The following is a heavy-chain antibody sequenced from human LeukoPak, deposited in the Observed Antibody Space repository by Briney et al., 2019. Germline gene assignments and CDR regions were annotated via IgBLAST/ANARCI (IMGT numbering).Heavy chain of an antibody. D-gene: IGHD3-22*01. J-gene: IGHJ4*02. CDR2: ISAYNGNT. Sequence: GASVKVSCKSSGYTFTSYGSSWVRQAPGQGLEWMGWISAYNGNTNYAQKLQGRVTMTTDTSTSTAYMELRSLRSDDTAVYYCARDIYSGYYYDSSGYDYWGQGTLVTVSS. CDR1: GYTFTSYG. V-gene: IGHV1-18*01. CDR3: ARDIYSGYYYDSSGYDY.